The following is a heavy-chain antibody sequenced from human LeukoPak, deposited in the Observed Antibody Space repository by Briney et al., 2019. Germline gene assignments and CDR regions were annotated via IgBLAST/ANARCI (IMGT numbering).Heavy chain of an antibody. V-gene: IGHV4-4*02. J-gene: IGHJ4*02. Sequence: SETLSLTCAVSGGSISSSNWWGWVRQPPGKGLEWIGEIYHSGSTNYNPSLKSRVTISVDTSKNQFSLKLSSVTAADTAVYYCARDSRWGGTPLWGQGTLVPVSS. D-gene: IGHD1-26*01. CDR2: IYHSGST. CDR3: ARDSRWGGTPL. CDR1: GGSISSSNW.